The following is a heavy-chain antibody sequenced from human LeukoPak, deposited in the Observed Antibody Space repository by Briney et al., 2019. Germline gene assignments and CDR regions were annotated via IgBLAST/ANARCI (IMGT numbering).Heavy chain of an antibody. CDR2: IWYDGSNK. D-gene: IGHD2-15*01. Sequence: GRSLRLSRAASGFTFSSYGMHWVRQAPGKGLEWVAVIWYDGSNKYYADSVKGRFTISRDNSKNTLYLQMNSLRAEDTAVYYCARDSLRYCSGGSCNWFDPWGQGTLVTVSS. CDR3: ARDSLRYCSGGSCNWFDP. V-gene: IGHV3-33*01. CDR1: GFTFSSYG. J-gene: IGHJ5*02.